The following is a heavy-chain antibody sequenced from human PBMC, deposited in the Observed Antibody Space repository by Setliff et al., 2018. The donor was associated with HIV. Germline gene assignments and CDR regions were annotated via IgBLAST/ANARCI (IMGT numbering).Heavy chain of an antibody. J-gene: IGHJ4*01. V-gene: IGHV1-3*01. CDR2: INVGKGDT. D-gene: IGHD3-10*01. CDR3: SRGALLAVFDFDY. CDR1: GYTFTTYS. Sequence: ASVKVSCKASGYTFTTYSMHWVRQAPGQSLEWMGWINVGKGDTKYSQEFQGRITITRDTSANTAYMELSSLRSDDTAVYYCSRGALLAVFDFDYWGHGTLVTVSS.